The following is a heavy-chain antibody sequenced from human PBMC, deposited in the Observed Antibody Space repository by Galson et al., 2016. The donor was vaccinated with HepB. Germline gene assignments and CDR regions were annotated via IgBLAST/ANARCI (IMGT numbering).Heavy chain of an antibody. J-gene: IGHJ6*02. CDR1: GYTFSSNG. CDR3: ARSGYCSGAACYSEGLDV. CDR2: IKVYNDDT. Sequence: SVKVSCKASGYTFSSNGISWVRQAPGQGLEWMGWIKVYNDDTAYAQKFQGRVTMTTDTSTTTAYMELRSLRSDDTAVYYCARSGYCSGAACYSEGLDVWGQGTTVTVPS. V-gene: IGHV1-18*01. D-gene: IGHD2-15*01.